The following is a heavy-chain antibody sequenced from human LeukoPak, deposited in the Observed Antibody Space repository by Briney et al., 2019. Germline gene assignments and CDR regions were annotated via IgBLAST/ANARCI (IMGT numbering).Heavy chain of an antibody. D-gene: IGHD6-19*01. CDR3: ARDLGIAVAGIFDY. J-gene: IGHJ4*02. CDR2: IYNSGTT. Sequence: SETLSLTCTVSGGSISSNFWSWIRQPPGKGLEYIGYIYNSGTTNYNPSLKSRVTISVDTSKNQFSLKLSSVTAADTAVYYCARDLGIAVAGIFDYWGQGTLVTVSS. CDR1: GGSISSNF. V-gene: IGHV4-4*08.